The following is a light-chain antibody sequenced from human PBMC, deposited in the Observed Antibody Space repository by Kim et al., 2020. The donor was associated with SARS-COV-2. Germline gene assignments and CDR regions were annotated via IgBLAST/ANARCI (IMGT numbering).Light chain of an antibody. J-gene: IGKJ1*01. CDR2: AAS. Sequence: DIQMTQSPSSLSAYVGDRLTITCRASRSMSNYLNWYQQKPGKAPKLLIYAASNLQSGVPSRFSGSGSGRDFTLTISNLQPEDFATYYCQQTYSTPRTFGQGTKVDIK. V-gene: IGKV1-39*01. CDR3: QQTYSTPRT. CDR1: RSMSNY.